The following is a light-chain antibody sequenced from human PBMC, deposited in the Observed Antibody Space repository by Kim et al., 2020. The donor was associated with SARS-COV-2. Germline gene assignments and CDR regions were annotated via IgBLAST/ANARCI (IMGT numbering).Light chain of an antibody. CDR3: QSYDTSLSAWV. J-gene: IGLJ3*02. Sequence: TVTISCTGSSSSIGAGYDVHWYQQFPGIAPKLLIYGNTNRPSGVPDRFSGSKSGTSASLAITGLQAEDEADYYCQSYDTSLSAWVFGGGTKLTVL. V-gene: IGLV1-40*01. CDR1: SSSIGAGYD. CDR2: GNT.